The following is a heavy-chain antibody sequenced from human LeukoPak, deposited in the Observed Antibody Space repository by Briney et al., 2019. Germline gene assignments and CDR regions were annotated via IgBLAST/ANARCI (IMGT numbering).Heavy chain of an antibody. V-gene: IGHV1-2*02. J-gene: IGHJ4*02. CDR2: INPNSGGT. CDR1: GYTFTGYY. CDR3: ARGAVVTIFGVAPPYYFDY. D-gene: IGHD3-3*01. Sequence: GASVKVSCKASGYTFTGYYMHWVRQAPGQGLEWMGWINPNSGGTNYAQKFQGRVTITRDTSISTAYMELSRLRSDDTAVYYCARGAVVTIFGVAPPYYFDYWGQGTLVTVSS.